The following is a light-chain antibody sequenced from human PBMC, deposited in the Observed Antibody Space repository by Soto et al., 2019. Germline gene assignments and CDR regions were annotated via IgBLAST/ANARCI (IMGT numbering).Light chain of an antibody. CDR1: QSISNY. CDR2: AAS. J-gene: IGKJ1*01. Sequence: DIHMTQSPSSLSASVGDRVTVTCRASQSISNYLNWYQQKPGKAPKVLIYAASSLESGVPSRVSGSGSGTDFTLTITSLQPEDFATYYCQQYEGYSPTFGQGTKVEIK. CDR3: QQYEGYSPT. V-gene: IGKV1-39*01.